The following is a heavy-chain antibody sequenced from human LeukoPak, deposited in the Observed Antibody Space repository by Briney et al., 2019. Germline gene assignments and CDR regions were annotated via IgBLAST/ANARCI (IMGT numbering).Heavy chain of an antibody. D-gene: IGHD3-10*01. CDR1: GGSISSSSYY. Sequence: SETLSLTCTVSGGSISSSSYYWGWIRQPPGKGLEWIGSIYYSGSTYYNPSLKSRVTISVDTSKNQFSLKLSSVTAADTAVYYCASPYGSGSYYAAAAFDIWGQGTMVTVSS. CDR3: ASPYGSGSYYAAAAFDI. CDR2: IYYSGST. J-gene: IGHJ3*02. V-gene: IGHV4-39*07.